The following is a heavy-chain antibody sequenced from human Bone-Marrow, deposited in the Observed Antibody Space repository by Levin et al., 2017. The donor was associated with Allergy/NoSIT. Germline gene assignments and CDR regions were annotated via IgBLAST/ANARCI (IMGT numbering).Heavy chain of an antibody. CDR3: ARLTYYYDSSGYYYFDY. V-gene: IGHV5-51*01. CDR1: GYSFTSYW. CDR2: IYPGDSDT. D-gene: IGHD3-22*01. J-gene: IGHJ4*02. Sequence: GESLKISCKGSGYSFTSYWIGWVRQMPGKGLEWMGIIYPGDSDTRYSPSFQGQVTNSADKSISTAYQQWSSLKASDTVMYYCARLTYYYDSSGYYYFDYWGQGTLVTVSS.